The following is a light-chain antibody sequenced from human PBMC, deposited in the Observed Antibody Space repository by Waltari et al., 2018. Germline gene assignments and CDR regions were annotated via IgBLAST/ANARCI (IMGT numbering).Light chain of an antibody. J-gene: IGKJ4*01. V-gene: IGKV1-6*01. CDR1: QGIRND. CDR2: AAS. Sequence: AIQMTQSPSSLSASVGDRVIITCRASQGIRNDLGWYQQKPGKAAKRLIYAASSLQSGGPSRFSGRGSGTYFTLTISSLHPEDFATYYCLQDYNYPLTFGGGTKVEI. CDR3: LQDYNYPLT.